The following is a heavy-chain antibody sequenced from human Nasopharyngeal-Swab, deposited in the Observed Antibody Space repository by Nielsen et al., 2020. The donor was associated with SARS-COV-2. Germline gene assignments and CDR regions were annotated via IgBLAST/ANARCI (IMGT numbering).Heavy chain of an antibody. V-gene: IGHV3-7*03. D-gene: IGHD3-3*01. J-gene: IGHJ6*03. CDR3: ARNDFWSGYYKVPMDV. CDR2: IKQDGSEK. Sequence: VRLAPGKGLEWVANIKQDGSEKYYVDSVKGRFTISRDNAKNSLYLQMNSLRAEDTAVYYCARNDFWSGYYKVPMDVWGKGTTVTVSS.